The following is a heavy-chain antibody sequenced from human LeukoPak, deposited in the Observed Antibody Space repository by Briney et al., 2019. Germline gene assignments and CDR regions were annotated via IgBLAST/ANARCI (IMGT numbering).Heavy chain of an antibody. D-gene: IGHD1-26*01. CDR2: IYSGGST. V-gene: IGHV3-53*01. CDR3: ARDSRLSGAFDY. Sequence: GGSLRLSCAASGCTVSSNYMSWVRQAPGKGLEWVSVIYSGGSTYYADSVKGRFTISRDNSKNTLYLQMNSLRAEDTAVYYCARDSRLSGAFDYWGQGTLVTVSS. CDR1: GCTVSSNY. J-gene: IGHJ4*02.